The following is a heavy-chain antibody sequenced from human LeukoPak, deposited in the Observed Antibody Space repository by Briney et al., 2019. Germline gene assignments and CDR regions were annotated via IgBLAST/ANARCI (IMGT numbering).Heavy chain of an antibody. CDR2: TYYRCKWYT. D-gene: IGHD6-19*01. V-gene: IGHV6-1*01. CDR3: ARGNSGVAVARFDY. CDR1: GDSASNNNAA. J-gene: IGHJ4*02. Sequence: SQTLSLSCTISGDSASNNNAAWNWIRQSPSTGLEWLGRTYYRCKWYTDSAVSVNSRITINPDTSKNQFSLQLTSVTPEDSAVYYCARGNSGVAVARFDYWGQGTLVTVSS.